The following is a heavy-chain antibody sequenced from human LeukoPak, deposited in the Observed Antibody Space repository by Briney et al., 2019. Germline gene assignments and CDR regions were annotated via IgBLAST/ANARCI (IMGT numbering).Heavy chain of an antibody. CDR2: IIPIFGTA. J-gene: IGHJ4*02. CDR3: ARSTYYYDSSGYYPEYFDY. Sequence: VKVSCKASGGTFSSYAISWVRQAPGQGLEWMGGIIPIFGTANYAQKSQGRVTITTDESTSTAYMELSSLRSEDTAVYYCARSTYYYDSSGYYPEYFDYWGQGTLVTVSS. V-gene: IGHV1-69*13. D-gene: IGHD3-22*01. CDR1: GGTFSSYA.